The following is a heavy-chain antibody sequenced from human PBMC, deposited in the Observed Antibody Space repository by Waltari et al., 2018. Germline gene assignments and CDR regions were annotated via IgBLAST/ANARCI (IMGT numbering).Heavy chain of an antibody. Sequence: EVQLVDSGGGLVKPGGSLRLSCAASGFTFSTYSMNWVRQVPGKGLDWVSSISSSSSSIYYADSVKGRFTISRDNAKNSLDLQMNSLRVEDTAVYYCARGPYGGYDWFDPWGQGTLVTVSS. V-gene: IGHV3-21*04. CDR1: GFTFSTYS. D-gene: IGHD5-12*01. J-gene: IGHJ5*02. CDR3: ARGPYGGYDWFDP. CDR2: ISSSSSSI.